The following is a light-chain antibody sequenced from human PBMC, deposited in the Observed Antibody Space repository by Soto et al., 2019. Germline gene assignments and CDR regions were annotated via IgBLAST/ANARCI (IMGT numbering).Light chain of an antibody. CDR2: DAS. CDR3: QQYNSYSGT. CDR1: QSISSW. Sequence: DIQMTQSPSTLSAXVXXXXXXXXRASQSISSWLAWYQQKPGKAPKLLIYDASSLESGVPSRFSGSGSGTEFTLTISSLQPDDFATYYCQQYNSYSGTFGQGTKVDIK. J-gene: IGKJ1*01. V-gene: IGKV1-5*01.